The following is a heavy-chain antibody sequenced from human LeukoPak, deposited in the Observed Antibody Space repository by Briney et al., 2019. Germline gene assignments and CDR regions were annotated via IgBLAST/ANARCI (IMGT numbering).Heavy chain of an antibody. CDR3: AGLGTTTGYYYMDV. J-gene: IGHJ6*03. D-gene: IGHD7-27*01. V-gene: IGHV4-61*02. CDR1: GGSISSGSYY. CDR2: IYTSGST. Sequence: PSETLSLTCTVSGGSISSGSYYWSWIRQPAGKGLEWIGRIYTSGSTNYNPSLKSRVTISVDTSKNQFSLKLSSVTAADTAAYYGAGLGTTTGYYYMDVWGKGTTVTVSS.